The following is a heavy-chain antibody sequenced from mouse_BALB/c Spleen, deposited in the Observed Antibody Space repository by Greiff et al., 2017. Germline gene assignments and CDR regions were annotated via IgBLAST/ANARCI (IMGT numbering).Heavy chain of an antibody. Sequence: EVQRVESGGGLVQPGGSLKLSCAASGFTFSSYGMSWVRQTPDKRLELVATINSNGGSTYYPDSVKGRFTISRDNAKNTLYLQMSSLKSEDTAMYYCASIYLGAWFAYWGQGTLVTVSA. CDR2: INSNGGST. D-gene: IGHD2-1*01. CDR1: GFTFSSYG. V-gene: IGHV5-6-3*01. CDR3: ASIYLGAWFAY. J-gene: IGHJ3*01.